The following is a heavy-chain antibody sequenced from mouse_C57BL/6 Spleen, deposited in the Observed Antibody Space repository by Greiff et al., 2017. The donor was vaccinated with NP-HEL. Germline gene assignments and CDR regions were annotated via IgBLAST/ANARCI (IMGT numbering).Heavy chain of an antibody. V-gene: IGHV1-50*01. CDR2: IDPSDSYT. CDR1: GYTFTSYW. Sequence: QVQLQQPGAELVKPGASVKLSCKASGYTFTSYWMQWVKQRPGQGLEWIGEIDPSDSYTNYNQKFKGKATLTVDTSSSTAYMQLSSLTSEDSAVYYCARGTTYMKAMDYWGQGTSVTVSS. J-gene: IGHJ4*01. CDR3: ARGTTYMKAMDY. D-gene: IGHD5-5*01.